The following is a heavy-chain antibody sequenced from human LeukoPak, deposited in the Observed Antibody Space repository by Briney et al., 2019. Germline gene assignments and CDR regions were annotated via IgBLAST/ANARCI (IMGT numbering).Heavy chain of an antibody. CDR3: AKDGANWNYWVEVDY. D-gene: IGHD1-7*01. CDR1: GFTFSSYA. CDR2: ISGSGGST. Sequence: RGSLRLSCAASGFTFSSYAMSWVRQAPGKGLEWVSAISGSGGSTYYADSVKGRFTISRDNSKNTLYLQMNSLRAEDTAVYYCAKDGANWNYWVEVDYWGQGTLVTVSS. V-gene: IGHV3-23*01. J-gene: IGHJ4*02.